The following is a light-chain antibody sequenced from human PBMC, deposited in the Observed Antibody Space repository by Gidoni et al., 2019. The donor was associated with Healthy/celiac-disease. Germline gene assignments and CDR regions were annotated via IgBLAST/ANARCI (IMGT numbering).Light chain of an antibody. V-gene: IGKV1-39*01. CDR2: AAS. CDR1: QSISSY. J-gene: IGKJ5*01. Sequence: DIQITQSASSLSASVVDRVTITCRASQSISSYLNWYQQKPGKAPKLLIYAASSLQSGVPSRFSGSGSGTDFTLTISSLQPEDFATYYCQQSYSTSITFGQGTRLEIK. CDR3: QQSYSTSIT.